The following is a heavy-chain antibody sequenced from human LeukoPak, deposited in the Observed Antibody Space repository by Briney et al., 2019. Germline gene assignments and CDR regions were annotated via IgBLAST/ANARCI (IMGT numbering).Heavy chain of an antibody. D-gene: IGHD6-19*01. Sequence: ASVKVSCKASGYTFTSYGISWVRQAPGQGLEWVGWISAYNGNTNYAQKLQGRVTMTTDTSTSTAYTGLRSLRSDDTAVYYCARVWQWLENNWFDPWGQGTLVTVSS. CDR3: ARVWQWLENNWFDP. J-gene: IGHJ5*02. CDR2: ISAYNGNT. CDR1: GYTFTSYG. V-gene: IGHV1-18*01.